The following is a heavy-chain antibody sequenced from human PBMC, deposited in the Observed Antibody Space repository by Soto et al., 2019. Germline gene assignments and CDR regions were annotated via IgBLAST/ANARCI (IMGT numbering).Heavy chain of an antibody. CDR3: ASSSSTSPYYFDY. CDR2: IWYDGSNK. CDR1: GFTFSSYG. D-gene: IGHD2-2*01. J-gene: IGHJ4*02. V-gene: IGHV3-33*01. Sequence: QVQLVESGGGVVQPGRSLRLSCAASGFTFSSYGMHWVRQAPGKGLEWVAVIWYDGSNKYYADSVKGRFTISSDNSKNTLYLQRNSLRAEDTAVYYCASSSSTSPYYFDYWGQGTLVTVSS.